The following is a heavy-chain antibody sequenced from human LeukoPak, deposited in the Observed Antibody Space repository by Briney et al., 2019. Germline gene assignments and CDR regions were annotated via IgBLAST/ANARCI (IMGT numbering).Heavy chain of an antibody. Sequence: PSETPSLTCTVSGGSISGYYWNWIRQPPGKGLEWIGYIYYSGSTNYNPSLKSRVTISVDTSKNQFSLKLSAVTAADTAVYYCARGLYYDILTGYRNNDAFDIWGQGTMVTVSS. V-gene: IGHV4-59*01. CDR2: IYYSGST. J-gene: IGHJ3*02. CDR3: ARGLYYDILTGYRNNDAFDI. CDR1: GGSISGYY. D-gene: IGHD3-9*01.